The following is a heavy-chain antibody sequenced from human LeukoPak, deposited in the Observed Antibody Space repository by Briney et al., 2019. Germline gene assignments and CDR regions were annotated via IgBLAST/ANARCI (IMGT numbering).Heavy chain of an antibody. V-gene: IGHV4-39*01. Sequence: SETLSLTCTVSSGSISGSSYYWGWIRQPPGKGLEWIGSVYYSGSTDYKPSLKSRVTIAVDTSKNQFSLKLSSVTAADTAVYYCARHHYDGNYFDYWGQGTLVTVSS. CDR3: ARHHYDGNYFDY. J-gene: IGHJ4*02. CDR1: SGSISGSSYY. CDR2: VYYSGST. D-gene: IGHD3-16*01.